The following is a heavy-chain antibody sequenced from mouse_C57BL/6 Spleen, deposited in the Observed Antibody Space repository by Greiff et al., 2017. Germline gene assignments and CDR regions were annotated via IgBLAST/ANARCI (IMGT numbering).Heavy chain of an antibody. CDR2: SRNKANDYTT. Sequence: DVKLVESGGGLVQSGRSLRLSCATSGFTFSDFYMEWVRQAPGKGLEWIAASRNKANDYTTEYSASVKGRFIVSRDTSQSILYLQMNALRAEDTAIYYCARDAGAYAMDYWGQGTSVTASS. V-gene: IGHV7-1*01. CDR3: ARDAGAYAMDY. CDR1: GFTFSDFY. J-gene: IGHJ4*01.